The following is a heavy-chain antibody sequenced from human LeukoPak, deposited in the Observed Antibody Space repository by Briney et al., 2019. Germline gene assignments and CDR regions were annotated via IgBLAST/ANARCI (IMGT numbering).Heavy chain of an antibody. J-gene: IGHJ4*02. CDR1: GFTVSSNY. CDR3: ARAGSRGSWYKNFDY. V-gene: IGHV3-53*01. D-gene: IGHD6-13*01. CDR2: IYSGGST. Sequence: PGGSLRLSCAASGFTVSSNYMSWVRQAPGKGLEWVSVIYSGGSTYYADSVKGRFTISRDNSKNTLYLQMNSLRAEDTAVYYCARAGSRGSWYKNFDYWGQGTLVTVSS.